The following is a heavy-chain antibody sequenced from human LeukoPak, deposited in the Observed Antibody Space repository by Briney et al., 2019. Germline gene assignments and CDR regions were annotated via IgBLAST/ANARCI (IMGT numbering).Heavy chain of an antibody. D-gene: IGHD6-13*01. CDR3: ARAGYSSSWNLFFDY. Sequence: SVKVSCKASGGTFSSYAISWVRQAPGQGLEWMGGIIPIFGTANYAQKFQGRVTITADESTSTAYMELSSLRSEDTAVYYCARAGYSSSWNLFFDYWGQGTLVTVSS. CDR2: IIPIFGTA. J-gene: IGHJ4*02. CDR1: GGTFSSYA. V-gene: IGHV1-69*13.